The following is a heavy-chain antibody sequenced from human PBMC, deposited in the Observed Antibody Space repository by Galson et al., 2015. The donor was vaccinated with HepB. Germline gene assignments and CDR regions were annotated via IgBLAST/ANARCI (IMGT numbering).Heavy chain of an antibody. CDR1: GFTFSTYG. Sequence: LRLSCAASGFTFSTYGMHWVRQAPGKGLEWVAVISHDGSYKYYADSVKGRFTISRDNSKNTLYLQMNSLRAEDTAVYYCAKGGNCGGDCYTNFIDYWGQGTLVTVSS. D-gene: IGHD2-21*02. CDR2: ISHDGSYK. J-gene: IGHJ4*02. V-gene: IGHV3-30*18. CDR3: AKGGNCGGDCYTNFIDY.